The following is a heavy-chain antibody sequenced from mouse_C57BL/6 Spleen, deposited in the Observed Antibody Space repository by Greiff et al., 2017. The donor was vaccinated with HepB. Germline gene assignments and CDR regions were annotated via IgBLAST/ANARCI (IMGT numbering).Heavy chain of an antibody. Sequence: EVQLQQSGPVLVKPGASVKMSCKASGYTFTDYYMNWVKQSHGKSLEWIGVINPYNGGTSYNQKFKGKATLTVDKSSSTAYMELNSLTSEDSAVYYCARSLEYDEGYYFDYWGQGTTLTVSS. CDR1: GYTFTDYY. CDR2: INPYNGGT. CDR3: ARSLEYDEGYYFDY. J-gene: IGHJ2*01. D-gene: IGHD2-4*01. V-gene: IGHV1-19*01.